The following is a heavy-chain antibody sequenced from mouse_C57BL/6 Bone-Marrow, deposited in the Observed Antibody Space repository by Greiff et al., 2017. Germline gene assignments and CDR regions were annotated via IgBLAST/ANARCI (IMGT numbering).Heavy chain of an antibody. CDR3: ARLTTVVATEGVYFDY. CDR2: ISDGGSYT. J-gene: IGHJ2*01. Sequence: EVQVVESGGGLVKPGGSLKLSRAASGFTFSSYAMSWVRQTPEKRLEWVATISDGGSYTYYPDNVKGRFTISRDNAKNNLYLQMSHLKSEDTAMYYCARLTTVVATEGVYFDYWGQGTTLTVSS. V-gene: IGHV5-4*01. D-gene: IGHD1-1*01. CDR1: GFTFSSYA.